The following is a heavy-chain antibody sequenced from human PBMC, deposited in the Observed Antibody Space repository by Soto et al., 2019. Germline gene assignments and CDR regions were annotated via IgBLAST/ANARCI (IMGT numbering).Heavy chain of an antibody. CDR1: GYSFTSYW. Sequence: GESLKISCKGSGYSFTSYWISWVRQMPGEGLEWMGRIDPSDSYTNYSPSFQGHVTISADKSISTAYLQWSSLKASDTAMYYCARHDGQFVQAYYYGMDVWGQGTTVTVSS. V-gene: IGHV5-10-1*01. CDR2: IDPSDSYT. J-gene: IGHJ6*02. D-gene: IGHD6-6*01. CDR3: ARHDGQFVQAYYYGMDV.